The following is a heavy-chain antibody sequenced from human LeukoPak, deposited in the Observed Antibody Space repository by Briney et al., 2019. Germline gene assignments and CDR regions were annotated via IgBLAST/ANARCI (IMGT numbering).Heavy chain of an antibody. CDR2: IRYDGSIK. CDR1: GFTFSDYG. Sequence: GGSLRLSCAASGFTFSDYGMHWVRQAPGKGLEWVAFIRYDGSIKYYADSVKGRFTISRDNSKNTLYLQVNSLRAEDTAVYYCARGHSTMVRGVTITSTNYFDYWGQGTLVTVSS. J-gene: IGHJ4*02. V-gene: IGHV3-30*02. D-gene: IGHD3-10*01. CDR3: ARGHSTMVRGVTITSTNYFDY.